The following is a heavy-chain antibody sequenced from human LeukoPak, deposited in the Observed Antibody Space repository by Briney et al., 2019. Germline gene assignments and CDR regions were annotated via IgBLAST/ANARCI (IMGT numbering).Heavy chain of an antibody. CDR2: ISYDGTNK. CDR3: GRVGGRSVAAKGDAFDI. CDR1: RFTFSSYA. V-gene: IGHV3-30*04. J-gene: IGHJ3*02. Sequence: GGSLRLSCAASRFTFSSYAMHWVRQAPGKGLEWVAVISYDGTNKNHADSVKGRFTISRDNSKNTLYLQMNSLRAEDTAMYYCGRVGGRSVAAKGDAFDIWGQGTMVTVSS. D-gene: IGHD6-6*01.